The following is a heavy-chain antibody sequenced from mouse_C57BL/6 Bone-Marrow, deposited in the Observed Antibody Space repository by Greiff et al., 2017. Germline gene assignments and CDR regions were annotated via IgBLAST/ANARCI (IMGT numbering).Heavy chain of an antibody. CDR1: GYTFTDYY. D-gene: IGHD1-1*01. Sequence: VQLQQSGPELVKPGASVKISCKASGYTFTDYYMNWVKQSHGKSLEWIGDINPNNGGTSYNQKLKGKATLTVDKSSSTAYMELRGLTSEDSAVYYCARDYYGSSWYFDYWGQGTILTVSS. J-gene: IGHJ2*01. CDR2: INPNNGGT. CDR3: ARDYYGSSWYFDY. V-gene: IGHV1-26*01.